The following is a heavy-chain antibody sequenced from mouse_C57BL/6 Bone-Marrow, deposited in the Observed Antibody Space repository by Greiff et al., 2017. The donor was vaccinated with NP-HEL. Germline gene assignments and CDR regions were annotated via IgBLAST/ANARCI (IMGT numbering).Heavy chain of an antibody. V-gene: IGHV14-4*01. CDR1: GFNIKDDY. D-gene: IGHD2-5*01. J-gene: IGHJ1*03. Sequence: EVKLMESGAELVRPGASVKLSCTASGFNIKDDYMHWVKQRPEQGLEWIGWIDPENGDTEYASKFQGKATITADTSSNTAYLQLSSLTSEDTAVYYCTTDGYCYSNFYFDVWGTGTTVTVSS. CDR2: IDPENGDT. CDR3: TTDGYCYSNFYFDV.